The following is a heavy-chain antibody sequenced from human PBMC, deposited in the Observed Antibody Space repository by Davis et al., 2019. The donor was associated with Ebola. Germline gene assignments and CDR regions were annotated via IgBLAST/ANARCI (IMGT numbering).Heavy chain of an antibody. V-gene: IGHV3-48*03. D-gene: IGHD1-14*01. Sequence: PGGSLRLSCAASGFTFSSYEMNWVRQAPGKGLEWVSYISSSGSTIYYADSVKGRFTISRDNAKNSLYLQMNSLRAEDTAVYYCARTGFRLFDYWGQGTLVTVSS. CDR1: GFTFSSYE. CDR3: ARTGFRLFDY. J-gene: IGHJ4*02. CDR2: ISSSGSTI.